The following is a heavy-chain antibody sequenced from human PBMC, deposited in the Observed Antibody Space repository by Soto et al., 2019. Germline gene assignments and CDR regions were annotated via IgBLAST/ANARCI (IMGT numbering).Heavy chain of an antibody. V-gene: IGHV1-18*01. D-gene: IGHD6-13*01. CDR3: ARSLWKQLDPDDAFDL. CDR2: ISAYNGNT. CDR1: GYTFTSYG. Sequence: QVQLVQSGAEVKKPGASVKVSCKASGYTFTSYGISWVRQAPGQGLEWMGWISAYNGNTNYAQKLQGRDTMTTDTSTSTGYMELRSLRSDDTAVYYCARSLWKQLDPDDAFDLWGQGTMVTDAS. J-gene: IGHJ3*01.